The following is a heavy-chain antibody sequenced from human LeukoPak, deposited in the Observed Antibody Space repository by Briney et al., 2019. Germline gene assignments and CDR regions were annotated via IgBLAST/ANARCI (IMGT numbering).Heavy chain of an antibody. CDR2: ISYDGSNK. Sequence: GGSLRLSCAASGFTFSSYAMHWVRQAPGKGLEWVAVISYDGSNKYYADSVKGRFTISRDNAKNSLYLQMNSLRAEDTALYYCAKDLRRDILTGRNWFDPWGQGTLVTVSS. CDR1: GFTFSSYA. D-gene: IGHD3-9*01. J-gene: IGHJ5*02. V-gene: IGHV3-30-3*02. CDR3: AKDLRRDILTGRNWFDP.